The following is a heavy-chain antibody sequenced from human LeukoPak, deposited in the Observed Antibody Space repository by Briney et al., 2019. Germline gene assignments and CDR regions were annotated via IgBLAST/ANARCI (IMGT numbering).Heavy chain of an antibody. CDR3: AREDYDYYYMDV. J-gene: IGHJ6*03. CDR2: IYYSGTT. CDR1: FGSISTYY. V-gene: IGHV4-59*01. Sequence: SETLSLTCTVSFGSISTYYWSWIRQPPGKGLEWIGYIYYSGTTNYNPSLKSRVTISVDTSKNQFSLKLSSVTAADTAVYYCAREDYDYYYMDVWGKGTTVTVFS.